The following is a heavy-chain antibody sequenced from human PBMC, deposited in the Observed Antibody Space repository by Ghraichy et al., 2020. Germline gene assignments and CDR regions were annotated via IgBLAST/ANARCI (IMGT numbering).Heavy chain of an antibody. J-gene: IGHJ4*02. CDR1: GFVFSRCS. CDR3: ARDAELDS. Sequence: GESLKISCAASGFVFSRCSMNWVRQAPGKGLEWVSYISRRSTSMIFYADSVKGRFTVSRDDARDSLYLQMNSLRAEDTAIYYCARDAELDSWGPGTLVTVSS. D-gene: IGHD1-26*01. CDR2: ISRRSTSMI. V-gene: IGHV3-48*04.